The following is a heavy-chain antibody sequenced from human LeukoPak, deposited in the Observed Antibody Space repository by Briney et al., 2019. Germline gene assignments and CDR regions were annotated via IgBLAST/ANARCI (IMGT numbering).Heavy chain of an antibody. CDR3: ARYCGGDCYSNPY. V-gene: IGHV3-48*03. Sequence: GGSLRLSCAVSGFTFSRYEMNWVRQAPGKGLEWVSYISGSGQTIYYADSVRGRFTTSRDNAKSSLFLQMNSLRAEDTAVYYCARYCGGDCYSNPYWGQGTLVTVSS. D-gene: IGHD2-21*02. CDR2: ISGSGQTI. J-gene: IGHJ4*02. CDR1: GFTFSRYE.